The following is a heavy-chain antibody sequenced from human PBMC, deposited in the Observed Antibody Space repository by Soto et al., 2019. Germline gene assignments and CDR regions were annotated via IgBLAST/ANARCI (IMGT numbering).Heavy chain of an antibody. CDR3: AIRDTVDIDAYY. CDR1: GGSISSSTYY. D-gene: IGHD5-18*01. Sequence: TSETLSLTCTVSGGSISSSTYYWVWMRQPPGKGLEWIASFFIGGNTYYNPSLKSRVTISVDTSKNQFSLKLSSVTAADTAVYFFAIRDTVDIDAYYWGQEVLVTVSS. CDR2: FFIGGNT. V-gene: IGHV4-39*01. J-gene: IGHJ4*02.